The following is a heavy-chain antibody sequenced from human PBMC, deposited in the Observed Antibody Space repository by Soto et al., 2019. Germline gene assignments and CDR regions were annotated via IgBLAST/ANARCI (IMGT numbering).Heavy chain of an antibody. CDR3: AGEGILATVVSFDY. Sequence: QVQLVQSGAEVKKPGSSVKVSCKASGGTFSSYTISWVRQAPGQGLEWMGRIIPILGIANYAQKFQGRVTHTPDNATSTAYMKLSSLRSEDTAVYYCAGEGILATVVSFDYWGQGTLVTVSS. V-gene: IGHV1-69*08. CDR2: IIPILGIA. CDR1: GGTFSSYT. J-gene: IGHJ4*02. D-gene: IGHD2-15*01.